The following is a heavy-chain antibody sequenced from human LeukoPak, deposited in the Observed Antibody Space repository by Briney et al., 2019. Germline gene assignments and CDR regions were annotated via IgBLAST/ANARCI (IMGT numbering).Heavy chain of an antibody. J-gene: IGHJ4*02. V-gene: IGHV3-48*01. CDR1: GFTFSSYS. D-gene: IGHD1-26*01. CDR3: ARMSGSYGDRFDY. Sequence: AGGSLRLSCAASGFTFSSYSMNWVRQAPGKGLEWVSYISSSNSTIYYADSVKGRFTISRDNAKNSLYLQMNSLRAEDTAVYYCARMSGSYGDRFDYWGQGTLVTVSS. CDR2: ISSSNSTI.